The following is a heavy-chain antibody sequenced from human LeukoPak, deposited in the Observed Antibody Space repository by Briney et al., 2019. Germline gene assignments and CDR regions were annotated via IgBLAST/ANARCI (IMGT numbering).Heavy chain of an antibody. J-gene: IGHJ4*02. D-gene: IGHD5-24*01. CDR2: IGISSGNT. Sequence: GGSLRLSCAASGFRFSDYSMNWVRQAPGKGLEWISYIGISSGNTNYADSVKGRFTISGYKAKNSLYLQMNSLRVEDTAVYYCARDYKYAFDNWGQGTLVTVSS. CDR1: GFRFSDYS. CDR3: ARDYKYAFDN. V-gene: IGHV3-48*01.